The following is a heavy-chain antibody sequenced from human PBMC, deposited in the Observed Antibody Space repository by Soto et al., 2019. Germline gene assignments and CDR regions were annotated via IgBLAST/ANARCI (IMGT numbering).Heavy chain of an antibody. CDR1: GGTFSSYA. CDR3: SRSNLGGHIVVATALRPYYYGMDV. J-gene: IGHJ6*02. CDR2: IIPIFGTA. V-gene: IGHV1-69*01. Sequence: QVQLVQSGAEVKKPGSSVKVSCKASGGTFSSYAISWVRQAPGQGLEWMGGIIPIFGTANYAQKFQGRVTITADESTSTAYMELSSLRSEDTAVYYCSRSNLGGHIVVATALRPYYYGMDVWGQGTTVTVSS. D-gene: IGHD2-21*02.